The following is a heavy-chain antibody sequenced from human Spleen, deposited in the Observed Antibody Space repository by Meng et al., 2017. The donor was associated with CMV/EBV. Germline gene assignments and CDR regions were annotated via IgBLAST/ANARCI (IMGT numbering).Heavy chain of an antibody. CDR2: IRYDGTIK. V-gene: IGHV3-30*02. J-gene: IGHJ4*02. CDR3: AKEGDISGWYDPKYHFDH. CDR1: TFSSSA. Sequence: TFSSSAMHWGRQAPGKGLEWVAYIRYDGTIKYYADSVKGRFTISRDNYKNILYLEMSSLRGDDAALYFCAKEGDISGWYDPKYHFDHWGQGTLVTVSS. D-gene: IGHD6-19*01.